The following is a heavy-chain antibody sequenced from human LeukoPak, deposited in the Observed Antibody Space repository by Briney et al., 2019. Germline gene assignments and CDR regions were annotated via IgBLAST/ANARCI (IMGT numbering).Heavy chain of an antibody. CDR1: GYTFTNYG. Sequence: ASVKVSCKASGYTFTNYGINWVRQAPGQGLEWMGWISAYNGNTNYARKLQGRVTMTTDTSTSTAYMELRSLRSEDTAVYYCAREDHSSSSDVYWGQGTLVTVSS. D-gene: IGHD6-6*01. CDR2: ISAYNGNT. J-gene: IGHJ4*02. V-gene: IGHV1-18*01. CDR3: AREDHSSSSDVY.